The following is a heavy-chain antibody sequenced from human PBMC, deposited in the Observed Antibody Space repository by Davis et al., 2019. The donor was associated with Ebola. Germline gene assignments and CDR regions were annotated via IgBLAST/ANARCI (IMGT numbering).Heavy chain of an antibody. CDR1: GYRFSNYW. Sequence: GESLKISCKVSGYRFSNYWIGWVRQMPGRGLEWMGLVYPADSDTTYSPSFQGQVTISADKSIITAYLQWSSLKASDTAIYYCASTAVAGTFEYYGMDVWGKGTTVTVSS. J-gene: IGHJ6*04. CDR3: ASTAVAGTFEYYGMDV. CDR2: VYPADSDT. V-gene: IGHV5-51*01. D-gene: IGHD6-19*01.